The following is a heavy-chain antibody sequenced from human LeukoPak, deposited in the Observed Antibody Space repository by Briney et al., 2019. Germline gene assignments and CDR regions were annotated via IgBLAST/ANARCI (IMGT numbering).Heavy chain of an antibody. CDR2: IYSGGST. V-gene: IGHV3-53*01. CDR1: GFTVSSNY. J-gene: IGHJ2*01. CDR3: AKDRVGAILYFDL. Sequence: GGSLRLSCAASGFTVSSNYMSWVRQAPGKGLEWVSVIYSGGSTYYADSVKGRFTISRDNSKNTLYLQVNSLRADDTAVYYCAKDRVGAILYFDLWGRGTLVTVPS. D-gene: IGHD1-26*01.